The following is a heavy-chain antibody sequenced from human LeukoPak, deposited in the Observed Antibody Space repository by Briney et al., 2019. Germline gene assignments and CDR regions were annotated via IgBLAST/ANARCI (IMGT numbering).Heavy chain of an antibody. CDR2: ISSSSSYI. CDR3: ATYPPNYDILTGLWGSFDY. V-gene: IGHV3-21*01. D-gene: IGHD3-9*01. Sequence: GGSLRLSCVASGFTFSSYSMNWVRQAPGKGLEWVSSISSSSSYIYYADSVKGRFTISRDNAKNSLYLQMNSLRAEDTAVYYCATYPPNYDILTGLWGSFDYWGQGTLVTVSS. CDR1: GFTFSSYS. J-gene: IGHJ4*02.